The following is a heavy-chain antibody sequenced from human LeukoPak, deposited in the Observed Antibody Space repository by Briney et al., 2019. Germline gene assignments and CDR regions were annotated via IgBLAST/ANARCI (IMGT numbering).Heavy chain of an antibody. D-gene: IGHD2-2*02. CDR1: GFTFSSYC. CDR3: ARLGFVVPAVIFDY. J-gene: IGHJ4*02. Sequence: GRSLRLSCAASGFTFSSYCMHWVRQAPGKGLEWVAVISYDGSNKYYVDSVKGRFTISRDNSKNTLYLQMNSLRAEDTAMYYCARLGFVVPAVIFDYWGQGTLVTVSS. CDR2: ISYDGSNK. V-gene: IGHV3-30*03.